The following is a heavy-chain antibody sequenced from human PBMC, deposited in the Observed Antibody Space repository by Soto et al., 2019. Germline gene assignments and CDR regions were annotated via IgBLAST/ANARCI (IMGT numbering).Heavy chain of an antibody. D-gene: IGHD3-22*01. V-gene: IGHV4-31*03. J-gene: IGHJ6*02. CDR1: GGSISSGGYY. CDR3: ARYDSRTLYYGMDV. CDR2: IYYSGST. Sequence: SETLSLTCTVSGGSISSGGYYWSWIRQHPGKGLEWIGYIYYSGSTYYNPSLKSRVTISVDTSKNQFSLKLSSVTAADTAVYYCARYDSRTLYYGMDVWGQGTTVTVSS.